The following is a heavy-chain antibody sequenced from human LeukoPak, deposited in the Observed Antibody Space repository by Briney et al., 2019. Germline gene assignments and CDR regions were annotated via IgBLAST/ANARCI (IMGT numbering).Heavy chain of an antibody. CDR1: GGSISSYY. J-gene: IGHJ4*02. CDR3: ARLGCSSTSCPIDY. CDR2: IYYSGST. Sequence: SETLSLTCTVSGGSISSYYWSWIRQPPGKGLEWIGYIYYSGSTNYNPSLKSRVTISVDTSKNQFSLKLSSVTAADTAVYYCARLGCSSTSCPIDYWGQGTLVTVSS. V-gene: IGHV4-59*08. D-gene: IGHD2-2*01.